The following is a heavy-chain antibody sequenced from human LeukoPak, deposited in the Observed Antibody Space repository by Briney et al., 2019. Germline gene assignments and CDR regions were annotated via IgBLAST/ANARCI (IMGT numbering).Heavy chain of an antibody. J-gene: IGHJ4*02. D-gene: IGHD6-6*01. CDR1: GYTFTNYA. CDR2: INTNTGNP. CDR3: AREGGLYSSSSSWGLFDY. Sequence: ASVKVSCKASGYTFTNYAVNWVRQAPGQGLEWMGWINTNTGNPTYAQGFTGRLVFSLDTSVSTAYLQISSLKAEDTAVYYCAREGGLYSSSSSWGLFDYWGQGTLVTVSS. V-gene: IGHV7-4-1*02.